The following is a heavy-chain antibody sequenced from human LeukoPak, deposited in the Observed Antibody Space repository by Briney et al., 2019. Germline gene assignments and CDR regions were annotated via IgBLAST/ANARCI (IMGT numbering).Heavy chain of an antibody. CDR3: ARGVPTGYYTSCYDY. J-gene: IGHJ4*02. Sequence: GGSLRLSCAASGINFSDSEMNWVRQAPGKGLEWVSYISSSGTTIYYADSVEGRFTISRDNAKNSLYLQMNSLRAEDTAVYYCARGVPTGYYTSCYDYWGQGTLVTVSS. CDR1: GINFSDSE. CDR2: ISSSGTTI. V-gene: IGHV3-48*03. D-gene: IGHD3/OR15-3a*01.